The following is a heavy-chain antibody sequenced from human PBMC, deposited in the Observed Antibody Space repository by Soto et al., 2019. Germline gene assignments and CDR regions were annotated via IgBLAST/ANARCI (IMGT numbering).Heavy chain of an antibody. CDR2: IRGSAGNA. CDR3: AKHLWFGESVFDP. V-gene: IGHV3-23*01. D-gene: IGHD3-10*01. J-gene: IGHJ5*02. Sequence: EVQLLESGGGLVQPGGSLRLSCAGTGFTFSSYGMSWVRQAPGKWLEWVSTIRGSAGNANYADSVKGRFTISRDDSTNTVHLQMNSLRPDDTAVYYCAKHLWFGESVFDPWGQGTLVVVSS. CDR1: GFTFSSYG.